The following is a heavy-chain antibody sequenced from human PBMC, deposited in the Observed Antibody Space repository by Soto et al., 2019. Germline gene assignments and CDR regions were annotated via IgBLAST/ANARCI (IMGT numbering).Heavy chain of an antibody. D-gene: IGHD1-1*01. J-gene: IGHJ4*02. CDR3: VRAGGTX. V-gene: IGHV3-21*06. CDR2: IDSGSNFI. CDR1: GFTFNTYS. Sequence: EGSLRLSCAASGFTFNTYSMNWVRQAPGQCLAWVSSIDSGSNFIRYADAVKGRFTISIDNANNALYLQMNNLRAEDTAVYYCVRAGGTXWGQGALVTVSX.